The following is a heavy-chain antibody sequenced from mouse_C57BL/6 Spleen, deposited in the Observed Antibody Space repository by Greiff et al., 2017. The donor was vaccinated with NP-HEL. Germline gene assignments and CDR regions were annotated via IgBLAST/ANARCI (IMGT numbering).Heavy chain of an antibody. CDR1: GYTFTDYN. Sequence: EVQLQQSGPELVKPGASVKIPCKASGYTFTDYNMDWVKQSHGKSLEWIGDINPNNGGTIYNQKFKGKATLTVDQSSSTAYMGLRSLTSEDTAVYYCARKRIYYDYDEFAYWGQGTLVTVSA. J-gene: IGHJ3*01. V-gene: IGHV1-18*01. D-gene: IGHD2-4*01. CDR2: INPNNGGT. CDR3: ARKRIYYDYDEFAY.